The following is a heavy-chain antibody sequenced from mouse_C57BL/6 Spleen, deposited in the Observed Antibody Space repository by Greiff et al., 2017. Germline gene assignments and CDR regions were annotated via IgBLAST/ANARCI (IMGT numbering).Heavy chain of an antibody. D-gene: IGHD1-1*01. CDR2: ISSGSSTI. V-gene: IGHV5-17*01. Sequence: DVQLVESGGGLVKPGGSLKLSCAASGFTFSDYGMHWVRQAPEKGLEWVAYISSGSSTIYYADTVKGRFTISRDNAKNTLFLQMTGLRSEDTAMYYCARGLTTVVADYAMDYGGQGTSVTVSS. CDR3: ARGLTTVVADYAMDY. J-gene: IGHJ4*01. CDR1: GFTFSDYG.